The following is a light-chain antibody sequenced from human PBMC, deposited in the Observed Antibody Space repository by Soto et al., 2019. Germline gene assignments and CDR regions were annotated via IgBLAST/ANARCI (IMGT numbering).Light chain of an antibody. Sequence: DLQMTQSPSTLSASVGDRVTITCRASQSISSWLAWYQQKPGKAPKLLIYDASSLESGVPSRFSGSGSGTEFTLTISSPQPDDFATYYCQQYNSYWMFGQGTKVDI. J-gene: IGKJ1*01. V-gene: IGKV1-5*01. CDR1: QSISSW. CDR3: QQYNSYWM. CDR2: DAS.